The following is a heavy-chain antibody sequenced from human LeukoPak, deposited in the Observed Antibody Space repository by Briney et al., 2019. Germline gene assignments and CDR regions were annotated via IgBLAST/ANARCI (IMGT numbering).Heavy chain of an antibody. CDR2: ISYDGSNK. Sequence: PGGSLRLSCAASGFTFSSYGMHWVRQAPGKGLEWVAVISYDGSNKYYADSVKGRFTISRDNSKNTLYLQMNSLRAEDTAVYYCAKGNVKGGKWLPGYFDYWGQGTLVTVSS. CDR1: GFTFSSYG. J-gene: IGHJ4*02. D-gene: IGHD6-19*01. CDR3: AKGNVKGGKWLPGYFDY. V-gene: IGHV3-30*18.